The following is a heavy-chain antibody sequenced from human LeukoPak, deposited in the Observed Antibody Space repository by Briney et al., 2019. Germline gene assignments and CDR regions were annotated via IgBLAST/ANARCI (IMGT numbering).Heavy chain of an antibody. D-gene: IGHD2-21*02. V-gene: IGHV3-30-3*01. CDR2: ISYDGSNK. CDR3: ASGNYCGGDCYWDY. CDR1: GFTFSSYA. Sequence: GGSLRLSCAASGFTFSSYAMHWVRQAPGKGLEWVAVISYDGSNKYYADSVKGRFTISRDNSKNTLYLQMNSLRAEDTAVYYCASGNYCGGDCYWDYWGQGTLVTVSS. J-gene: IGHJ4*02.